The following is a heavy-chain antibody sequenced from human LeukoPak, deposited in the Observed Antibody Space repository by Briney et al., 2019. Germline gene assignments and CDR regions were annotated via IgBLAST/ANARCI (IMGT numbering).Heavy chain of an antibody. CDR1: GGTLSSYT. J-gene: IGHJ4*02. CDR3: ARDQIGYCDY. CDR2: IIPILGIA. V-gene: IGHV1-69*04. D-gene: IGHD3-22*01. Sequence: SVKVSCKASGGTLSSYTISWVRQAPGQGLEWMGRIIPILGIANYAQKLQGRVTITADKSTSTAYMELSSLRSEDTAVYYCARDQIGYCDYWGQGTLVTVSS.